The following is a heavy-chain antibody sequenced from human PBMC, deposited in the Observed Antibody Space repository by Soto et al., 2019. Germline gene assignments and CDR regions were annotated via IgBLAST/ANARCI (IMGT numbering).Heavy chain of an antibody. CDR1: GYSFTSYW. V-gene: IGHV5-51*01. CDR2: IYPGDSDT. Sequence: GESLKISCKGSGYSFTSYWIGWVRQIPWKGLEWMGIIYPGDSDTRYSPSFQGQVTISADKSISTAYLQWSSLKASDTAMYYCASKVQEPYYYDSSGHRYDAFDTWGQGTMVTVSS. D-gene: IGHD3-22*01. J-gene: IGHJ3*02. CDR3: ASKVQEPYYYDSSGHRYDAFDT.